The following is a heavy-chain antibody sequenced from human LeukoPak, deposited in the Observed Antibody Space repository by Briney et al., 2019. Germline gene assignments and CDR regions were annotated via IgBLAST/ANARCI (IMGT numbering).Heavy chain of an antibody. D-gene: IGHD1-26*01. J-gene: IGHJ4*02. Sequence: GGSLRLSCAASGFTFSSYTMNWVRQAPGKGLEWVSYISSGNSNIYYADSVKGRFTISRDNSKNTLYLQMNSLRAEDTAVYYCAREGKHSGSYYWDYWGQGTLVTVSS. V-gene: IGHV3-48*01. CDR3: AREGKHSGSYYWDY. CDR2: ISSGNSNI. CDR1: GFTFSSYT.